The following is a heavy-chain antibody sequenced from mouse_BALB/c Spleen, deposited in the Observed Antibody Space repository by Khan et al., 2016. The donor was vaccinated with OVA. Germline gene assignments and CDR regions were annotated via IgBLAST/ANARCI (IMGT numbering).Heavy chain of an antibody. Sequence: QVQLQQPGAELVKPGASVKLSCKASGYTFTSFWLHWVKQRPGLGLEWIGEIDPSDNYTNYNQKFKGKATLTLDKSSSTAYMQLSSLTSEDSVVYYCARSYFYGSSTWFGYWGQGTLVTVSA. J-gene: IGHJ3*01. D-gene: IGHD1-1*01. V-gene: IGHV1-69*02. CDR1: GYTFTSFW. CDR2: IDPSDNYT. CDR3: ARSYFYGSSTWFGY.